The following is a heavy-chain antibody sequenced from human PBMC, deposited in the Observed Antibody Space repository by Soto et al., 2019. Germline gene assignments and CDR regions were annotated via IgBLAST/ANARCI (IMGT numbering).Heavy chain of an antibody. Sequence: SETLSLTCAVYGGSFSGYYWSWICQPPGKGLEWIGEINHSGSTNYNPSLKSRVTISVDTSKNQFSLKLSSVTAADTAVYYCAKVGYDFWSGYYTGLDYWGQGTLVTVSS. J-gene: IGHJ4*02. CDR3: AKVGYDFWSGYYTGLDY. CDR1: GGSFSGYY. D-gene: IGHD3-3*01. V-gene: IGHV4-34*01. CDR2: INHSGST.